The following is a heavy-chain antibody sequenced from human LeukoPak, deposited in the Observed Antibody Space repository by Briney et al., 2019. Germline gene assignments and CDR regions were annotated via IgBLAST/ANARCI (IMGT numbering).Heavy chain of an antibody. CDR2: IYHSGST. CDR3: ARTIAVAGLDY. CDR1: GYSISSGYY. J-gene: IGHJ4*02. D-gene: IGHD6-19*01. V-gene: IGHV4-38-2*02. Sequence: SETLSLTCTVSGYSISSGYYWGWIRQPPGKGLEWIGSIYHSGSTYYYPSLKSRVTISVDTSKNQFSLKLSSVTAADTAVYYCARTIAVAGLDYWGQGTLVTVSS.